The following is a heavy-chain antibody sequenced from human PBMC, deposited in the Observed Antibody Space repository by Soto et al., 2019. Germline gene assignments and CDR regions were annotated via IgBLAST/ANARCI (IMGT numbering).Heavy chain of an antibody. J-gene: IGHJ5*01. CDR2: INTDGSST. CDR3: TRDPGAYSSTWSFYVLS. Sequence: GGYLRLSCAASGFTFSRFWMHWVRQAPGKGLVWVSRINTDGSSTTYADSVKGRFTISRDNAKNTLYLQMDSPRAEDTGVYYCTRDPGAYSSTWSFYVLSWCQRT. CDR1: GFTFSRFW. V-gene: IGHV3-74*01. D-gene: IGHD6-13*01.